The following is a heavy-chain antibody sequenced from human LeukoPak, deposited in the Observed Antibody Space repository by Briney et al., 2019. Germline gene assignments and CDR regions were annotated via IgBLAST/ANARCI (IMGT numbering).Heavy chain of an antibody. D-gene: IGHD6-13*01. Sequence: SETLSLTCAVYGGSFSGYYWSWIRQPPGKGLEWIGEINHSGSTNYNPALKSRVTISVDTSKNQFSLKLSSVTAADTAVYYCARRTGLYSSSWYYFDYWGQGTLVTVSS. J-gene: IGHJ4*02. V-gene: IGHV4-34*01. CDR3: ARRTGLYSSSWYYFDY. CDR2: INHSGST. CDR1: GGSFSGYY.